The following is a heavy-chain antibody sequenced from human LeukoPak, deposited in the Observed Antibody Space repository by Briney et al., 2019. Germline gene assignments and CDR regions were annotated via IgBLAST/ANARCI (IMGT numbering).Heavy chain of an antibody. D-gene: IGHD1-26*01. CDR2: IYHSGST. J-gene: IGHJ4*02. V-gene: IGHV4-38-2*01. Sequence: KASETLSLTCAVSGYSISSGYYWGWIRQRPGKGLEWIGSIYHSGSTYYNPSLKSRVTISVHTSKNQFSLQLSSVTAGDTAVYYCARSLGYWGQGTLVTVSS. CDR1: GYSISSGYY. CDR3: ARSLGY.